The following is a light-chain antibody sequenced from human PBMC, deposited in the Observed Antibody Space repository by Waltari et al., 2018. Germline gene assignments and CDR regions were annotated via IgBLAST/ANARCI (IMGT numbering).Light chain of an antibody. Sequence: EIVLTQSPDTLSLSPGERATLSCRASQSVTNSLAWYQRQPGQAPRLLIYSASNRATGVPARFSGSGSGTYFTLTISSLEPEDFAVYYCQQRSNWPRTFGQGTKVEIK. CDR2: SAS. CDR3: QQRSNWPRT. V-gene: IGKV3-11*01. J-gene: IGKJ1*01. CDR1: QSVTNS.